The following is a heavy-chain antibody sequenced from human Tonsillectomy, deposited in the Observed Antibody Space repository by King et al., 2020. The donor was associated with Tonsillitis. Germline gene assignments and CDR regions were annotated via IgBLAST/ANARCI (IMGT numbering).Heavy chain of an antibody. Sequence: QLQESGPGLVKPSQTLSLTCTVSGGSISSGSYYWSWIRQPAGKGLEWIGRIYTSGSTNYNPSLKSRVTMSVDTSKNQFSLKLSSVTAADTAVYYCARDSEYCSGGSCWLMGRTRSPLVFDIWGQGTMVTVSS. CDR1: GGSISSGSYY. D-gene: IGHD2-15*01. V-gene: IGHV4-61*02. CDR3: ARDSEYCSGGSCWLMGRTRSPLVFDI. CDR2: IYTSGST. J-gene: IGHJ3*02.